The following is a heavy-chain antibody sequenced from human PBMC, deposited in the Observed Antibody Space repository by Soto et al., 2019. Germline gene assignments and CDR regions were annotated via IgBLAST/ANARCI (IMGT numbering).Heavy chain of an antibody. J-gene: IGHJ4*02. Sequence: ASVKVSCKASGGTFSTFGISWVRRAPGQGLEWMGGIIPFFGTARYSQKFEDRITITADESTNTVYMDLRSLTSEDTAIYYCAKSAPMDAGDKYYYDFWGQGALVTVSS. CDR2: IIPFFGTA. CDR3: AKSAPMDAGDKYYYDF. CDR1: GGTFSTFG. D-gene: IGHD4-17*01. V-gene: IGHV1-69*13.